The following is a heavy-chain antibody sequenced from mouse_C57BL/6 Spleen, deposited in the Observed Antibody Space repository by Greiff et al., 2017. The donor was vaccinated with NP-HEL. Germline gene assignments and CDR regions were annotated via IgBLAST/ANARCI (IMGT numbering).Heavy chain of an antibody. V-gene: IGHV5-17*01. D-gene: IGHD2-3*01. CDR3: ARRDGYYLFDY. Sequence: EVKLVESGGGLVKPGGSLRLSCAASGFTFSDYGMHWVRQAPEKGLEWVAYISSGSSTIYYADTVKGRFTISRDNAKNTLFLQMTSLRSEDTAMYYCARRDGYYLFDYWGQGTTLTVSS. J-gene: IGHJ2*01. CDR2: ISSGSSTI. CDR1: GFTFSDYG.